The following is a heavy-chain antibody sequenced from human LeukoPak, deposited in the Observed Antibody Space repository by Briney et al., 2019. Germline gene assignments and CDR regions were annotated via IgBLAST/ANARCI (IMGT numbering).Heavy chain of an antibody. CDR3: ASFRGGVY. CDR1: GGSISSYY. D-gene: IGHD2-15*01. V-gene: IGHV4-59*01. J-gene: IGHJ4*02. CDR2: IYYSGST. Sequence: SETLSLTCTVSGGSISSYYWSWIRQPPGKGLEWIGYIYYSGSTYYNPSLKSRVTISVDTSKNQFSLKLSSVTAADTAVYYCASFRGGVYWGQGTLVTVSS.